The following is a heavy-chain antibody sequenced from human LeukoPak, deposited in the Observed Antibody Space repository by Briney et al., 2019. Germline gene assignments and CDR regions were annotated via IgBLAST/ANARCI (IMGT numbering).Heavy chain of an antibody. D-gene: IGHD3-22*01. V-gene: IGHV4-34*01. CDR3: ARVPTMIVVATDAFDI. Sequence: PSETLSLTCAVYGGSFSGYYWSWIRQPPGKGLEWIGEINHSGSTNYNPSLKSRVTISVDTSKNQFSLKLSSVTAADTAVYYCARVPTMIVVATDAFDIWGQGTMVTVSS. CDR2: INHSGST. CDR1: GGSFSGYY. J-gene: IGHJ3*02.